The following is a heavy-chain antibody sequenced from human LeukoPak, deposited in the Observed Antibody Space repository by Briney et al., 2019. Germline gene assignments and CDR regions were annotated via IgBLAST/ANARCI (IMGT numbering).Heavy chain of an antibody. CDR1: GFTFSDYY. CDR2: ISSSGSTI. V-gene: IGHV3-11*04. D-gene: IGHD1-14*01. CDR3: ARDRLAGEPDAFDI. J-gene: IGHJ3*02. Sequence: GGSLRLSCAASGFTFSDYYMSWIRQAPGKGLEWVSYISSSGSTIYYADSVKGRFPISRNNAKNSLYLQMNSLRAEDTAVYYCARDRLAGEPDAFDIWGQGTMVTVSS.